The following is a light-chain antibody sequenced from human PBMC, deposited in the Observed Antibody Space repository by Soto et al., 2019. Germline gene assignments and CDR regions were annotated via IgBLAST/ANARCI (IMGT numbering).Light chain of an antibody. V-gene: IGLV2-11*01. CDR1: SSDVGGYNY. Sequence: ALTQPRSVSGSPGQSVTISCTGTSSDVGGYNYVSWYQQHPGKAPKLMIYDVSKRPSGVPDRFSGSKSGNTASLTISGLQAEDEADYNCCSYAGSYTFIFGTGTKVTVL. CDR3: CSYAGSYTFI. J-gene: IGLJ1*01. CDR2: DVS.